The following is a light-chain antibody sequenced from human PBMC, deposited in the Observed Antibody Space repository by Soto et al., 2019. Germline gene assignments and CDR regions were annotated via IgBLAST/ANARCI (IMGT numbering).Light chain of an antibody. J-gene: IGKJ1*01. CDR3: QQFGEWSS. Sequence: EIRMTQSPATLSVSPGDNATLSCRASQSVSSHVVWYQQQPGQAPRLLISDSSTSAPGIPARFSGSGSGTEFTPTIRSLQSDDVAVYYCQQFGEWSSFGLGTKVEI. CDR1: QSVSSH. V-gene: IGKV3D-15*01. CDR2: DSS.